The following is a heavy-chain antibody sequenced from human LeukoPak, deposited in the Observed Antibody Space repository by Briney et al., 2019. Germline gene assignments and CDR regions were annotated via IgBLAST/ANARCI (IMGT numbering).Heavy chain of an antibody. CDR3: ARQAKISSTDWFDP. J-gene: IGHJ5*02. V-gene: IGHV4-39*01. CDR1: GGSISISSYY. Sequence: SETLSLTCTVSGGSISISSYYWGWIRQPPGKGLEWIGTIYYSGTTYYSPSLKSRVTISVDTSKNQFSLRLSSVTAADTAVYYCARQAKISSTDWFDPWGQGTLVTVSS. D-gene: IGHD2-2*01. CDR2: IYYSGTT.